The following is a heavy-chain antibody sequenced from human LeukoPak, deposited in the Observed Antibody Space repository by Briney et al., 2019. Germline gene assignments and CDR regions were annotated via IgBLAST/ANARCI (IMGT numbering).Heavy chain of an antibody. CDR1: GFTFSDYY. V-gene: IGHV3-11*01. CDR2: ISSSGSTI. J-gene: IGHJ6*02. CDR3: ARVKQWLVRDGYYYGMDV. Sequence: GGSLRLSCAASGFTFSDYYMSWIRQAPGKGLEWVSYISSSGSTIYHADSVKGRFTISRDNAKNSLYLQMNSLRAEDTAVYYCARVKQWLVRDGYYYGMDVWGQGTTVTVSS. D-gene: IGHD6-19*01.